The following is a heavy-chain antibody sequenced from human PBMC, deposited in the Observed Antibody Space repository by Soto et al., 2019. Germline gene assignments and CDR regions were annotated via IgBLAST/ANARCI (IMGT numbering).Heavy chain of an antibody. J-gene: IGHJ4*02. D-gene: IGHD2-2*01. CDR3: ARGYCSSTSCHLFDY. Sequence: SETLSLTCAVSGGSISSGGYSWSWIRQPPGKGLEWIGYIYHSGSTYYNPSLKSRVTISVDRSKNQFSLKLSSVTAADTAVYYCARGYCSSTSCHLFDYWGQGTLVTVSS. CDR1: GGSISSGGYS. V-gene: IGHV4-30-2*01. CDR2: IYHSGST.